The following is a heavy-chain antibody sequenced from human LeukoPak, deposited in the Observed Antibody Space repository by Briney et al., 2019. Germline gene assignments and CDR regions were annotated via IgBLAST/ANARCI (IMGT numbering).Heavy chain of an antibody. D-gene: IGHD3-3*01. V-gene: IGHV3-21*01. CDR3: ARGIWSGYTHYFDY. Sequence: PGGTLRLSCAASGFIFSSYSMNWVRQAPGKGLEWVSSISSSSSYIYYADSVKGRFTISRDSAKNSLYLQMNSLRVEDTAVYYCARGIWSGYTHYFDYWGQGTLVTVSS. CDR1: GFIFSSYS. J-gene: IGHJ4*02. CDR2: ISSSSSYI.